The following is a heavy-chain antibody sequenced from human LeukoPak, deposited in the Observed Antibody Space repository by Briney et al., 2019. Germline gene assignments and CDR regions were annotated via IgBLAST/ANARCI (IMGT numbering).Heavy chain of an antibody. Sequence: GGSLRLSCAASGFTFDDYAMHWVRQAPGKGLEWVSGINWNSGNIGYADSVKGRFTISRDNAKNSLYLQMNSLRAEDTALYYCAKDMVRGVIYAFDIWGQETMVTVSS. D-gene: IGHD3-10*01. J-gene: IGHJ3*02. CDR1: GFTFDDYA. V-gene: IGHV3-9*01. CDR3: AKDMVRGVIYAFDI. CDR2: INWNSGNI.